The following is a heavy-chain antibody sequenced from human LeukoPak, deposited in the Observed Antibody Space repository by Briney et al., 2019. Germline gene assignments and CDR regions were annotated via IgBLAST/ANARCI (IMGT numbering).Heavy chain of an antibody. V-gene: IGHV3-23*01. Sequence: GGSLRLSCAASGFTFSSYAMSWVLQAPGKGLEWVSAIRGGGGRTYYADSVKGRFTISRDNSKNTLYLQMTSLRAEDTAVYYCAKSPSTYSSGWYYFDYWGQGTLVTVSS. CDR2: IRGGGGRT. J-gene: IGHJ4*02. CDR3: AKSPSTYSSGWYYFDY. CDR1: GFTFSSYA. D-gene: IGHD6-19*01.